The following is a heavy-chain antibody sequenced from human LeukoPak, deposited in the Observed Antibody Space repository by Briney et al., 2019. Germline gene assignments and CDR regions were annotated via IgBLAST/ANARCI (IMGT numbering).Heavy chain of an antibody. J-gene: IGHJ5*02. V-gene: IGHV1-18*04. CDR1: GYTFTGYY. CDR3: ARDWYMGGGRGQNCFDP. CDR2: ISTKNDDT. D-gene: IGHD1-14*01. Sequence: ASVKVSCKASGYTFTGYYMHWVRQAPGQGLQWVGWISTKNDDTNYAQKFQGRVTMTTDTSTRTAYLELRSLRSDDTAVYFCARDWYMGGGRGQNCFDPWGQGTLVTVSS.